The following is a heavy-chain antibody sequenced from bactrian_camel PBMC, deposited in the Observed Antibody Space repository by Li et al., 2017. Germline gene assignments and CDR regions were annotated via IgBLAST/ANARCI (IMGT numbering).Heavy chain of an antibody. Sequence: QVQLVESGGGSVQAGGSLRLSCVASGATSVSYCIGWFRQAPGKEREGVALIYTRDHSSYYLDSVKGRFTISLDNAKNTLYLEMNSLRPEDTAMYYCAASLGKTYCRAAIFLTRSRPNFGQMGQGTQVTVS. CDR1: GATSVSYC. V-gene: IGHV3S1*01. J-gene: IGHJ4*01. CDR2: IYTRDHSS. D-gene: IGHD5*01.